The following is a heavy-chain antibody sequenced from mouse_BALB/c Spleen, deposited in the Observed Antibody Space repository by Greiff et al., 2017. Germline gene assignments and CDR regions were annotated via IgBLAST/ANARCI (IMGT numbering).Heavy chain of an antibody. CDR2: IRSKSNNYAT. V-gene: IGHV10-1*02. J-gene: IGHJ4*01. Sequence: EVMLVESGGGLVQPKGSLKLSCAASGFTFNTYAMNWVRQAPGKGLEWVARIRSKSNNYATYYADSVKDRFTISRDDSQSMLYLQMNNLKTEDTAMYYCVAYYGNSRYYAMDYWGQGTSVTVSS. CDR1: GFTFNTYA. D-gene: IGHD2-10*01. CDR3: VAYYGNSRYYAMDY.